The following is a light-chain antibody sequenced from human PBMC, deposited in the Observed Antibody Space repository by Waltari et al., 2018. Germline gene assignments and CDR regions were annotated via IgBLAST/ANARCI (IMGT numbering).Light chain of an antibody. CDR3: QQYYSTPWT. J-gene: IGKJ1*01. Sequence: DIVMTQSPDSLAVSLGERVTINSTSSQSVFYSSTNKNNLAWYHQKPGQPPKLLIYWASTRESGVPDRFSGSGSGTDFTLTIGSLQAEDVAVYYCQQYYSTPWTFGQGTKVEIK. CDR2: WAS. V-gene: IGKV4-1*01. CDR1: QSVFYSSTNKNN.